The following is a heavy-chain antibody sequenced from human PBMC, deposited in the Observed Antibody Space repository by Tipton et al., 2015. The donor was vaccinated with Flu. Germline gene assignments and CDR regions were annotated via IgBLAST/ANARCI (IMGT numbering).Heavy chain of an antibody. CDR1: GYSFTDYY. V-gene: IGHV1-2*02. Sequence: QLMQSGAAVQKPGASVQVSCKTSGYSFTDYYLHWIRQAPGQGLEWMGWINPNTGITTYAQRFQGRLTLTRDTSVTSVHMELASLTSDDMALYFCARLSGERVFDHWGQGTLVTVTP. CDR2: INPNTGIT. CDR3: ARLSGERVFDH. D-gene: IGHD2-15*01. J-gene: IGHJ4*02.